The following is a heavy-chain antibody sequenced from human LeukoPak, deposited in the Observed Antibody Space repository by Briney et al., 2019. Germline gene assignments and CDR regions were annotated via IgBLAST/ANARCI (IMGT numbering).Heavy chain of an antibody. J-gene: IGHJ4*02. CDR2: IKEDGSRK. CDR1: GLTFSSYW. Sequence: GGSLRLSCAASGLTFSSYWMTWVRQAPGKGLEWVANIKEDGSRKNYMDSAKGRFTISRDNTKNSLYLQMNSLRAEDTAVYYCARRPATHQWLVHPHDYWGQGTLVTVSS. V-gene: IGHV3-7*01. D-gene: IGHD6-19*01. CDR3: ARRPATHQWLVHPHDY.